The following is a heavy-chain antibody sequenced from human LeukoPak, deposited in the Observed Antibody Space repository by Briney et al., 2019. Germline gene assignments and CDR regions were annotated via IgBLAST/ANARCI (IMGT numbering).Heavy chain of an antibody. CDR3: AKELAAASVF. CDR1: GFTFSSYS. J-gene: IGHJ4*02. Sequence: PGGSLRLSCAASGFTFSSYSMNWVRQAPGKGLEWVAVISYDGSNKYYADSVKGRFTISRDNSKTTLYLQMNSLRAEDTAVYYCAKELAAASVFWGQGTLVTVSS. V-gene: IGHV3-30*18. CDR2: ISYDGSNK. D-gene: IGHD6-13*01.